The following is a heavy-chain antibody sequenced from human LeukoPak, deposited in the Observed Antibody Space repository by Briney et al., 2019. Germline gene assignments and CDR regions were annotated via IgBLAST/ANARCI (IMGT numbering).Heavy chain of an antibody. CDR2: IWYDGSNK. CDR1: GFTFSSYG. J-gene: IGHJ4*02. V-gene: IGHV3-33*01. Sequence: GGSLRLSCAASGFTFSSYGMHWVRQAPGKGLEWVAVIWYDGSNKYYADSVKGRFTISRDNSKNTLYLQMNSLRAEDTAVYYCARDVRGYYDSSGYYTLWGQGTLVTVSS. D-gene: IGHD3-22*01. CDR3: ARDVRGYYDSSGYYTL.